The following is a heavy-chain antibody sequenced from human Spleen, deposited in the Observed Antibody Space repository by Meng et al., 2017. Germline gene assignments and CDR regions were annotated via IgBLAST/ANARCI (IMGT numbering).Heavy chain of an antibody. CDR1: GCSISNADYY. V-gene: IGHV4-30-4*01. CDR3: ARVGACSGGSCYFRLFDY. J-gene: IGHJ4*02. Sequence: QVQLQESGPGLVKPSQTLSLTCTVSGCSISNADYYWSWIRQPPGKGLEWIGYIYYSGSTYYNPSLKSRVTMSVDTSKNQFSLKLSSVTDADTVVYYCARVGACSGGSCYFRLFDYWGQGMLVTVSS. CDR2: IYYSGST. D-gene: IGHD2-15*01.